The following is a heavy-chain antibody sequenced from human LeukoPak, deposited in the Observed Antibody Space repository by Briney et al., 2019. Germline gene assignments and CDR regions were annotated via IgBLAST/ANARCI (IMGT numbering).Heavy chain of an antibody. V-gene: IGHV4-61*02. Sequence: SQTLSLTCTVSGGSISSGSYYWSWLRQPAGKGLEWIGRIYTSGSTSYNPSLKSRVTISVDTSKNQFSLKLSSVTAADTAVYYCARDSAPTYYYDSSGYYYFDYWGQGTLVTVSS. D-gene: IGHD3-22*01. CDR2: IYTSGST. J-gene: IGHJ4*02. CDR3: ARDSAPTYYYDSSGYYYFDY. CDR1: GGSISSGSYY.